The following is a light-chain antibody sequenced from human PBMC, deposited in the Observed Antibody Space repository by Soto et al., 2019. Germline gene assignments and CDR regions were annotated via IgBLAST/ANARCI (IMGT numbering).Light chain of an antibody. CDR2: DTS. V-gene: IGLV7-46*01. CDR3: LLSYSGALVV. CDR1: TGAVTSGHY. Sequence: QAVVTQEPSLTVSPGRTVTLTCGSSTGAVTSGHYPYWFQQKPGQAPRTLIYDTSNKHSWTPARFSGSLLGGKAALTLSGAQPEDEAEYYCLLSYSGALVVFGGGTKLTVL. J-gene: IGLJ2*01.